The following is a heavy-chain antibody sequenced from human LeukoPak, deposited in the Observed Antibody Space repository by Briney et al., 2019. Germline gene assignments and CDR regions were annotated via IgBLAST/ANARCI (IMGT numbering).Heavy chain of an antibody. V-gene: IGHV1-3*03. D-gene: IGHD5/OR15-5a*01. CDR3: ARAKKEGVYYFDY. Sequence: GAAVKLCRKASGYTFTSYAMHWVRQAPGQRLEWMGWINAGNGNTKYSQEFQGRVTITRDTSASTAYMELSSLRSEDMAVYYCARAKKEGVYYFDYWGQGTLVTVSS. CDR2: INAGNGNT. CDR1: GYTFTSYA. J-gene: IGHJ4*02.